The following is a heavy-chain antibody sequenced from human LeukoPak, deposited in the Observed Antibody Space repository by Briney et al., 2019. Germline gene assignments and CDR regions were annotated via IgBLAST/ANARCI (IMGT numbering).Heavy chain of an antibody. CDR1: GFTFSSYT. CDR3: ARNVANFDY. J-gene: IGHJ4*02. D-gene: IGHD2-15*01. V-gene: IGHV3-30*04. CDR2: ISYDGSNK. Sequence: GGSLRLSCAASGFTFSSYTMHWVRQAPGKGLEWVAVISYDGSNKYYADSVKGRFTISRDNSKNTLYLQMNSLRDEDTAVYYCARNVANFDYWGQGTLVTVSS.